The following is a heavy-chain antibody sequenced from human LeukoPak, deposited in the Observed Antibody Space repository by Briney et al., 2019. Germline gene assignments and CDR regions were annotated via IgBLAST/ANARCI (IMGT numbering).Heavy chain of an antibody. CDR1: GFTFSSYE. CDR2: ISSSCSTI. D-gene: IGHD6-6*01. Sequence: PGGSLRLSCAASGFTFSSYEMNWVRQAPGKGLEWVSYISSSCSTIYYADSVKGRFTISRDNAKNSLYLQMNSLRAEDTAVYYCARRPYSSSSYWGQGTLVTVSS. V-gene: IGHV3-48*03. J-gene: IGHJ4*02. CDR3: ARRPYSSSSY.